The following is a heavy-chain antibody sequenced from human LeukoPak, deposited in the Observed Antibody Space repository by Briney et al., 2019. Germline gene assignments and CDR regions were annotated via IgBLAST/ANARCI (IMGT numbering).Heavy chain of an antibody. CDR3: ARVGNSGSYYEYYFDY. CDR2: IKQDGSEK. V-gene: IGHV3-7*01. Sequence: GGSLRLSCAASGFTFSSYWMSWVRQAPGKGLEWVANIKQDGSEKYYVDSVKGRFTISRDNAKNSLYLQMNSLRAEDTAVYYCARVGNSGSYYEYYFDYWGQGTLVTVSS. J-gene: IGHJ4*02. D-gene: IGHD1-26*01. CDR1: GFTFSSYW.